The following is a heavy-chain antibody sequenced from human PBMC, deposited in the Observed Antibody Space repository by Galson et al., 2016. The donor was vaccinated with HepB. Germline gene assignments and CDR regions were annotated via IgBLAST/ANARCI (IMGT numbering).Heavy chain of an antibody. J-gene: IGHJ3*02. V-gene: IGHV3-15*05. CDR1: GFIFSYAW. CDR2: VKSRADGGTT. Sequence: SLRLSCAGSGFIFSYAWMTWVRQAPGKGLEWVGRVKSRADGGTTDYAAPVKGRFTISRDDSKNTLFLHMNSLKTADTAVYYCASVRRFFDWMFVGGTFDMWSQGTLVTVSS. CDR3: ASVRRFFDWMFVGGTFDM. D-gene: IGHD3-9*01.